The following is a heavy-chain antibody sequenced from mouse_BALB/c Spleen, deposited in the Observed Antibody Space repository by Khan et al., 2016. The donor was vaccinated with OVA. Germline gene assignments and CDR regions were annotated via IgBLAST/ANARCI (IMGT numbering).Heavy chain of an antibody. V-gene: IGHV1S137*01. CDR3: TGRTVVENYFDY. D-gene: IGHD1-1*01. CDR2: ISTYSGNT. J-gene: IGHJ2*01. CDR1: GYTFTDYA. Sequence: QVQLKQSGPELVRPGVSVKISCKGSGYTFTDYAMHWVKQSHAKSLEWIGVISTYSGNTNYNQKFKGKATMTVDKYSSPAYMELARLTSEDSAIYYCTGRTVVENYFDYWGQGTTLTVSS.